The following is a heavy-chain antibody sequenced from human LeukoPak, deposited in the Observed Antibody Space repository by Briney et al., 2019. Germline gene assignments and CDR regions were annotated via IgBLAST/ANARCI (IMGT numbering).Heavy chain of an antibody. Sequence: GGSLRLSCAASGFTFSSYGMSWVRQAPGKGLEWVSGVSGGGDNTYYADSVKGRFTISRDNSKNTLYLQMNSLRAEDTAVYYCAKDRVVRGVMGRFDYWGQGTLVTVSS. J-gene: IGHJ4*02. CDR1: GFTFSSYG. D-gene: IGHD3-10*01. V-gene: IGHV3-23*01. CDR3: AKDRVVRGVMGRFDY. CDR2: VSGGGDNT.